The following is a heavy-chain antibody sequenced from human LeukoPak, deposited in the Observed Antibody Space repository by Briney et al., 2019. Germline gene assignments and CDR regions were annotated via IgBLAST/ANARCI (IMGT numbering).Heavy chain of an antibody. Sequence: SETLPLTCTFSGGSISNYYWSRIRQPPGKGLEWIGHIYYSGATKYNPSLKSRITISVDTSKNQFSLMLSSVTAADTAVYYCARFGITVVRGGKYYFDYWGQGTLVTVSS. CDR2: IYYSGAT. V-gene: IGHV4-59*08. CDR1: GGSISNYY. CDR3: ARFGITVVRGGKYYFDY. D-gene: IGHD3-10*01. J-gene: IGHJ4*02.